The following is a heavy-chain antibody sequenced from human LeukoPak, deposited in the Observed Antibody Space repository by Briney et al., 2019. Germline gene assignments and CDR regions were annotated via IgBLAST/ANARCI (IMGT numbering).Heavy chain of an antibody. CDR2: IYYSGST. CDR1: GGSMNSYY. J-gene: IGHJ3*02. D-gene: IGHD2-2*01. V-gene: IGHV4-59*08. Sequence: PSETLSLTCTASGGSMNSYYWSWIRQPPGKGLEWIGYIYYSGSTNYNPSLKSRVTISVDTSKNQFSLKMNSVAAADTAVYYCARHQFQLLVNDDAFDMWGQGTMVTVSS. CDR3: ARHQFQLLVNDDAFDM.